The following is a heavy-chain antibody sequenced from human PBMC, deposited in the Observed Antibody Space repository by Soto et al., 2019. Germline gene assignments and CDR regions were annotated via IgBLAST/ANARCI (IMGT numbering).Heavy chain of an antibody. V-gene: IGHV1-69*02. Sequence: GVSVKVSSKASGGTFSSYTLSWVRQAPGQGLEWMGRIIPILGIANYAQKFQGRVTITADKSTSTAYMELSSLRSEDTAVYYCARVSGIAAAGTWGLGRAYYYYGMDVWGQGTTVTVSS. CDR2: IIPILGIA. CDR3: ARVSGIAAAGTWGLGRAYYYYGMDV. J-gene: IGHJ6*02. D-gene: IGHD6-13*01. CDR1: GGTFSSYT.